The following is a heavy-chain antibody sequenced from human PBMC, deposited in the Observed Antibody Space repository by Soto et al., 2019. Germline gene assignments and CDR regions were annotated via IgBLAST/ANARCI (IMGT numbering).Heavy chain of an antibody. Sequence: QVQLQQWGAGLLKPSETLSLTCAVYGGSFSGYYWSWIRQPPGKGLEGIGEINNSGSTNYNPSLKSRVTISVDTSKNQFSLKLSSVTAADTAVYYCARGRLWFGELSNSNYYYYYMDVWGKGTTVTVSS. CDR1: GGSFSGYY. J-gene: IGHJ6*03. D-gene: IGHD3-10*01. V-gene: IGHV4-34*01. CDR3: ARGRLWFGELSNSNYYYYYMDV. CDR2: INNSGST.